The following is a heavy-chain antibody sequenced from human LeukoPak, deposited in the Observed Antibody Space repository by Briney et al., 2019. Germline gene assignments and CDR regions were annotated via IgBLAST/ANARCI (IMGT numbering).Heavy chain of an antibody. CDR3: ARHSPDIVVVPAASEGNWFDP. Sequence: SETLSLTCTVSGGSISSSNYYWGWIRQPPGKGLEWIGEINHSGSTNYNPSLKSRVTISVDTSKNQFSLKLGSVTAADTAVYYCARHSPDIVVVPAASEGNWFDPWGQGTLVTVSS. CDR1: GGSISSSNYY. J-gene: IGHJ5*02. D-gene: IGHD2-2*01. CDR2: INHSGST. V-gene: IGHV4-39*01.